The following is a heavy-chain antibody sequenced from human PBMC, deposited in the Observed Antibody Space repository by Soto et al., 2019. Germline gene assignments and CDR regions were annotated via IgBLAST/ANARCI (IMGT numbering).Heavy chain of an antibody. CDR2: TYYRSKWYN. J-gene: IGHJ6*02. V-gene: IGHV6-1*01. CDR1: GDSVSSNSAA. D-gene: IGHD6-13*01. Sequence: SQTLSLTCAISGDSVSSNSAAWNWIRQSPSRGLEWLGRTYYRSKWYNDYAVSVKSRITINPDTSKNQFSLQLNSVTPEDTAVYYCAREEQLVIGEDYYYYGMDVWGQGTTVTVSS. CDR3: AREEQLVIGEDYYYYGMDV.